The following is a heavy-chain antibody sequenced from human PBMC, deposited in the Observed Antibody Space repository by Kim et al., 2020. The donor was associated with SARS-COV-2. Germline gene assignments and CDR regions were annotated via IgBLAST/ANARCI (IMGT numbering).Heavy chain of an antibody. J-gene: IGHJ6*02. CDR2: IIPIFGTA. V-gene: IGHV1-69*13. Sequence: SVKVSCKASGGTFSSYAISWVRQAPGQGLEWMGGIIPIFGTANYAQKFQGRVTITADESTSTAYMELSSLRSEDTAVYYCARAQGSITMVRGVIITPWGMDGWGQGTTVTVSS. CDR1: GGTFSSYA. CDR3: ARAQGSITMVRGVIITPWGMDG. D-gene: IGHD3-10*01.